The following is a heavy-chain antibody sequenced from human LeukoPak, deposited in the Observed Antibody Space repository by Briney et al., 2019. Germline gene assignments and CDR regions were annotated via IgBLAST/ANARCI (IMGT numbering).Heavy chain of an antibody. Sequence: GGSLRLSCAASGFTFSNYWMSWVRQAPGKGLEWVANIKQDGSEKYYVNSVKGRFTISRDNAKNSLYLQMNSLRAEDTAIYYCARTSTYYYDSSGYKYWGQGTLVTVSS. J-gene: IGHJ4*02. D-gene: IGHD3-22*01. CDR2: IKQDGSEK. V-gene: IGHV3-7*01. CDR1: GFTFSNYW. CDR3: ARTSTYYYDSSGYKY.